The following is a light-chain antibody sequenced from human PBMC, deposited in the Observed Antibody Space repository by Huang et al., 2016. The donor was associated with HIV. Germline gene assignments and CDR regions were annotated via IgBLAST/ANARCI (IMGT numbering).Light chain of an antibody. V-gene: IGKV3-15*01. Sequence: EILLTQSPATLSVSLGGEVAVSCRASHIIGRNLAWYQQKPGQPPRLLLVRASTRATCVPARFGGSGSGTDFTLTISRPQSEDSAVYYCQQYNNWPLTFGGGTKVELK. CDR1: HIIGRN. CDR2: RAS. CDR3: QQYNNWPLT. J-gene: IGKJ4*01.